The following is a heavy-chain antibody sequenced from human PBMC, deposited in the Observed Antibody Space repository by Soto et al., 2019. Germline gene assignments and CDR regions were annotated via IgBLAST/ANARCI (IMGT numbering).Heavy chain of an antibody. CDR3: ARGVVVAATDAFDI. D-gene: IGHD2-15*01. CDR1: GGSISNYY. Sequence: PSETLSLTCTVSGGSISNYYWSWIRQPPGKGLEWIGYIYYSGSTNYNPPLKSRVTISVDTSKNQFSLKLSSVTAADTAVYYCARGVVVAATDAFDIWGQGTMVTVSS. J-gene: IGHJ3*02. CDR2: IYYSGST. V-gene: IGHV4-59*01.